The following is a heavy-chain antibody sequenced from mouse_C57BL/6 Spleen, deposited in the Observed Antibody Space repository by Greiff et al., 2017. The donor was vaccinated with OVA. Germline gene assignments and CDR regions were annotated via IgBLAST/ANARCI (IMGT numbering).Heavy chain of an antibody. CDR1: GYTFTSYW. J-gene: IGHJ4*01. V-gene: IGHV1-5*01. D-gene: IGHD1-1*01. Sequence: EVQLQQSGTVLARPGASVKMSCKTSGYTFTSYWMHWVKQRPGQGLEWIGAIYPGNSDTSYNQKFKGKAKLTAVTSASTAYMELSSLTNEDSAVYYCTREKENYYGSSYKGAMDYWGQGTSVTVSS. CDR2: IYPGNSDT. CDR3: TREKENYYGSSYKGAMDY.